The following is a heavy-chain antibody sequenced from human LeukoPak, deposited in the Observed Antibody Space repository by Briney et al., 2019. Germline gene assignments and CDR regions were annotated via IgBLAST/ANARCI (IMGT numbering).Heavy chain of an antibody. J-gene: IGHJ4*02. CDR2: IKPDGSDK. CDR3: ARISRRELPCF. Sequence: GGSLRLSCAASGFTFSSLWMGWLRQAPGKGQEWVANIKPDGSDKYYVESVKGRFTISRDNAKNSLYLQMNSLRVEDTAIYYCARISRRELPCFWGQGTLVTVSS. CDR1: GFTFSSLW. V-gene: IGHV3-7*03. D-gene: IGHD1-7*01.